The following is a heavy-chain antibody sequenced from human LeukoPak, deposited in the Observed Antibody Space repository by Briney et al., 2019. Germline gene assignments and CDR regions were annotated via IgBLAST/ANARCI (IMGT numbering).Heavy chain of an antibody. J-gene: IGHJ4*02. CDR2: IKPDGSDK. CDR3: ARISRRELPCF. Sequence: GGSLRLSCAASGFTFSSLWMGWLRQAPGKGQEWVANIKPDGSDKYYVESVKGRFTISRDNAKNSLYLQMNSLRVEDTAIYYCARISRRELPCFWGQGTLVTVSS. CDR1: GFTFSSLW. V-gene: IGHV3-7*03. D-gene: IGHD1-7*01.